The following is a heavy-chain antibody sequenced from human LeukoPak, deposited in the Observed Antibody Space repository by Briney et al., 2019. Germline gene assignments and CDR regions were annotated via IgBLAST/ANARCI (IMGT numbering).Heavy chain of an antibody. Sequence: ASVKVSCKASGYTFTSYGISWVRQAPGQGLEWMGWMNPNSGNTGYAQKFQGRVTMTRNTSISTAYMELSSLRSEDTAVYYCAIHPPYSGSYYDYWGQGTLVTVSS. V-gene: IGHV1-8*02. J-gene: IGHJ4*02. CDR3: AIHPPYSGSYYDY. CDR2: MNPNSGNT. D-gene: IGHD1-26*01. CDR1: GYTFTSYG.